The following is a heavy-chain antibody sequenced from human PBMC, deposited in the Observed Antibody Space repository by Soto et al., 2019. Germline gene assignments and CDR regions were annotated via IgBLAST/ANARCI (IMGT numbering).Heavy chain of an antibody. D-gene: IGHD4-17*01. CDR3: AKGLTVTPYYYYGMDV. Sequence: GGSLRLPCAASGFTFSSYAMSWVRQAPGKGLEWVSAISGSGGSTYYADSVKGRFTISRDNSKNTLYLQMNSLRAEDTAVYYCAKGLTVTPYYYYGMDVWGQGTTVTVSS. CDR1: GFTFSSYA. J-gene: IGHJ6*02. CDR2: ISGSGGST. V-gene: IGHV3-23*01.